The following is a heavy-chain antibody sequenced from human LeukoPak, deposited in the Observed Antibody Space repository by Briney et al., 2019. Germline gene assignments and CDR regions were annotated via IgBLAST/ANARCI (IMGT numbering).Heavy chain of an antibody. D-gene: IGHD2-15*01. V-gene: IGHV4-31*03. CDR1: GGSISSGGYY. CDR3: ARAGYCSGGSCWKWFDP. J-gene: IGHJ5*02. CDR2: IYYSGST. Sequence: PSETLSLTCTVSGGSISSGGYYWSWIRQHPGKGLEWIGYIYYSGSTYYNPSLKSRVTISVDTSKNQFSLKLSSVTAADTAVYYCARAGYCSGGSCWKWFDPWGQGTLVTVSS.